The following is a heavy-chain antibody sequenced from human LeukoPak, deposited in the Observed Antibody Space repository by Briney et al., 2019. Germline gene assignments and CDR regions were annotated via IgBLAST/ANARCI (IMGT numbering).Heavy chain of an antibody. D-gene: IGHD3-16*01. J-gene: IGHJ6*03. V-gene: IGHV3-53*01. CDR3: ARGPTEYYDYVWGSPDYYYYYMDV. CDR1: GFTVSSNS. CDR2: IYSDNT. Sequence: PGGSLRLSCTVSGFTVSSNSMSWVRQAPGKGLEWVSFIYSDNTHYSDSVKGRFTISRDNSKNTLYLQMNSLRAEDTAVYYCARGPTEYYDYVWGSPDYYYYYMDVWGKGTTVTISS.